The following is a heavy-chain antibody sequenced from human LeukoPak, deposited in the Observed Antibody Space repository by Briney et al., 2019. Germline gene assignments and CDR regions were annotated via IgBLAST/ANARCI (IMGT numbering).Heavy chain of an antibody. CDR3: ARASRDGYNLGY. D-gene: IGHD5-24*01. Sequence: SETLSLTCTVSGGSISSYYWSWIRQPPGKGLEWIGYIYYSGSTYYNPSLKSRVTISVDTSKNQFSLKLSSVTAADTAVYYCARASRDGYNLGYWGQGTLVTVSS. CDR2: IYYSGST. V-gene: IGHV4-59*12. CDR1: GGSISSYY. J-gene: IGHJ4*02.